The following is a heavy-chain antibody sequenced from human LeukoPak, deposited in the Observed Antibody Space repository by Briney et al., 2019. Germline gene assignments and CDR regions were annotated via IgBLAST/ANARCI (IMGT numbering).Heavy chain of an antibody. D-gene: IGHD3-22*01. CDR3: ARAVGGTMSFDP. Sequence: PGGSLRLSCAASGFTFSSHWMSWVRQAPGKGLEWVSSISSSSSYIYYADSVKGRFTISRDNAKNSLYLQMNSLRAEDTAVYYCARAVGGTMSFDPWGQGTLVTVSS. CDR2: ISSSSSYI. CDR1: GFTFSSHW. V-gene: IGHV3-21*01. J-gene: IGHJ5*02.